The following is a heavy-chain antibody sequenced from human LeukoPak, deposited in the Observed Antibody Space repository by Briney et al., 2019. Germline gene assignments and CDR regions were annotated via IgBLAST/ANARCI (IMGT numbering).Heavy chain of an antibody. V-gene: IGHV3-30*02. CDR1: GFTFSSYA. Sequence: GGSLRLSCAASGFTFSSYAMSWVRQAPGKGLEWVAFIRYDGSDKYYADSVKGRFTISRDNSKNTLYLHMNSLTTVDTAVYYCAKDRYSSASLLANNPFDYWGQGTLVTVSS. CDR2: IRYDGSDK. CDR3: AKDRYSSASLLANNPFDY. J-gene: IGHJ4*02. D-gene: IGHD6-25*01.